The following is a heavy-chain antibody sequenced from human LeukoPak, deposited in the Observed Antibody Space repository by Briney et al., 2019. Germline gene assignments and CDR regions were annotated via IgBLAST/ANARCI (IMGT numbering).Heavy chain of an antibody. V-gene: IGHV1-2*02. J-gene: IGHJ4*02. D-gene: IGHD3-3*01. CDR3: ARGRLYDFWSGYS. Sequence: EASVKVSCKASGYTFTGYYMHWVRQAPGQGLEWMGWINPNSGGTNYAQKFQGRVTMTRDTSISTAYMELSRLRSDDTAVYYCARGRLYDFWSGYSWGQGTLVTVSS. CDR2: INPNSGGT. CDR1: GYTFTGYY.